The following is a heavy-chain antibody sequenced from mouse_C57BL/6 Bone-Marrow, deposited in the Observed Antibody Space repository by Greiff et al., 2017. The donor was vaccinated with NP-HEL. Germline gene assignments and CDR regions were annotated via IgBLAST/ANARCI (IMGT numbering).Heavy chain of an antibody. Sequence: VQLQQSGAELARPGASVKLSCKASGYTFTSYGISWVKQRTGQGLEWIGEIYPRSGNTYYNEKFKGKATLTADKSSSTAYMELRSLTSEDSAVYFGARWPTVVATDYWGQGTTLTVSS. CDR3: ARWPTVVATDY. CDR1: GYTFTSYG. V-gene: IGHV1-81*01. CDR2: IYPRSGNT. J-gene: IGHJ2*01. D-gene: IGHD1-1*01.